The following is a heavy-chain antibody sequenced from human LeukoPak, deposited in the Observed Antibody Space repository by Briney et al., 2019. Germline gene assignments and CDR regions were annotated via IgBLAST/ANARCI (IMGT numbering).Heavy chain of an antibody. CDR2: IIPIFGTA. V-gene: IGHV1-69*05. Sequence: SVKVSCKASGGTFSSYAISWVRQAPGQGLEWMGGIIPIFGTANYAQKFQGRVTITTDESTSTAYMELSSLRSEDTAVYYCAVDLTYYYDSSGVVFDYWGREPWSPSPQ. CDR3: AVDLTYYYDSSGVVFDY. J-gene: IGHJ4*02. CDR1: GGTFSSYA. D-gene: IGHD3-22*01.